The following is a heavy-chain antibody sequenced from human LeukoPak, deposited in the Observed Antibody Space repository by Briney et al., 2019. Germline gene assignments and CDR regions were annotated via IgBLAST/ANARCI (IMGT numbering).Heavy chain of an antibody. V-gene: IGHV1-46*01. CDR2: INPSGGIT. D-gene: IGHD3-3*01. CDR1: GYTFTSYY. J-gene: IGHJ3*02. Sequence: ASVKVSCKASGYTFTSYYMHWVRQAPGQGLEWMGLINPSGGITSYAQKFQGRVTMTRDTSTSTVYMDLSSLTSEDTAVYYCARVLSPRFGVPKGDAFDIWGQGTMVTVSS. CDR3: ARVLSPRFGVPKGDAFDI.